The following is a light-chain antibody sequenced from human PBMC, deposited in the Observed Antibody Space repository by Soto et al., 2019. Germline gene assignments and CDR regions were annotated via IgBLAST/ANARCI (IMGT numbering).Light chain of an antibody. CDR3: AVWDDGLSGVV. J-gene: IGLJ2*01. CDR2: NDY. CDR1: TSNVGSNL. Sequence: QSVLAQPPSASGTPGQRVTISCSGSTSNVGSNLASWYQQLPGSAPKLLIYNDYERPSGVPDRFSGSKSGTSASLGISGLRSEDEADYFCAVWDDGLSGVVFGGGTQLTVL. V-gene: IGLV1-47*02.